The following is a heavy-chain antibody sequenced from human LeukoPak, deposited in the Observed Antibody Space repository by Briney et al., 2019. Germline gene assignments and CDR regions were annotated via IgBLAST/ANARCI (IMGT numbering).Heavy chain of an antibody. V-gene: IGHV1-69*05. CDR3: ARQQLVHDYYYYMDV. CDR1: GGTFSSYA. J-gene: IGHJ6*03. Sequence: SVKVSCKASGGTFSSYAISWVRQAPGQGLEWMGGIIPIFGTANYAQKFQGRVTITTDESTSTAYMELSSLRSEDTAVYYCARQQLVHDYYYYMDVWGKGTTVTVSS. D-gene: IGHD6-13*01. CDR2: IIPIFGTA.